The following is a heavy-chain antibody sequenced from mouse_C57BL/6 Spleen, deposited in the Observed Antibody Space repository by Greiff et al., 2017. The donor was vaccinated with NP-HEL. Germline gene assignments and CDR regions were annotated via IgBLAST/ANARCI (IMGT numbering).Heavy chain of an antibody. J-gene: IGHJ3*01. Sequence: QVQLQQSGPELVKPGASVKISCKASGYAFSSSWMNWVKQRPGKGLEWIGRIYPGDGDTNYNGKFKGKATLTADKSSSTAYMQLSSLTSEDSAVYFCARSEDYEYDGGGGFAYWGQGTLVTVSA. CDR3: ARSEDYEYDGGGGFAY. CDR1: GYAFSSSW. D-gene: IGHD2-4*01. V-gene: IGHV1-82*01. CDR2: IYPGDGDT.